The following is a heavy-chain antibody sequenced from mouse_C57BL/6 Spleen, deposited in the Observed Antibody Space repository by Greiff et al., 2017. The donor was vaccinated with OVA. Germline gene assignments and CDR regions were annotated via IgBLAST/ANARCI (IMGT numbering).Heavy chain of an antibody. J-gene: IGHJ4*01. Sequence: VMLVESGPGLVAPSQSLSITCTVSGFSLTRYGVDWVRQPPGKGLEWLGVIWGGGSTNNNSALMSRLSIIKDNSESQVFLKRNSLQTDDTAMYYCAKQGYYGSSGYAMDYGGQGTSVTVSS. CDR2: IWGGGST. D-gene: IGHD1-1*01. CDR1: GFSLTRYG. V-gene: IGHV2-9*01. CDR3: AKQGYYGSSGYAMDY.